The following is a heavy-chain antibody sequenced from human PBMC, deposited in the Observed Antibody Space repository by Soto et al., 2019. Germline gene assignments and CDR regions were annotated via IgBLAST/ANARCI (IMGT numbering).Heavy chain of an antibody. CDR3: AGDSPYMGLRLGELSSSQITHYYFDY. J-gene: IGHJ4*02. Sequence: ASVKVSCKASGGTFSSYAISWVRQAPGQGLEWMGGIIPIFGTANYAQKFQGRVTITADESTSTAYMELSSLRSEDTAVYYCAGDSPYMGLRLGELSSSQITHYYFDYWGQGTLVTVSS. CDR1: GGTFSSYA. V-gene: IGHV1-69*13. CDR2: IIPIFGTA. D-gene: IGHD3-16*02.